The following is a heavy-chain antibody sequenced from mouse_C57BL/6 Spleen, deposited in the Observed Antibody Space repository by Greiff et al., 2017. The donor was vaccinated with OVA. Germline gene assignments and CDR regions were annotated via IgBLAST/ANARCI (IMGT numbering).Heavy chain of an antibody. CDR1: GFSLTSYG. V-gene: IGHV2-2*01. CDR2: IWSGGST. CDR3: ARRGNYGYFDV. J-gene: IGHJ1*03. Sequence: VKLKESGPGLVQPSQSLSITCTVSGFSLTSYGVHWVRQSPGKGLEWLGVIWSGGSTDYNAAFISRLSISKDNSKSQVFFKMNSLQADDTAIYYCARRGNYGYFDVWGTGTTVTVSS. D-gene: IGHD2-1*01.